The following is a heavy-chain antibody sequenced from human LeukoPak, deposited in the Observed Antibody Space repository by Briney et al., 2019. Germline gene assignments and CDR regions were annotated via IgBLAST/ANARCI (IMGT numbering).Heavy chain of an antibody. J-gene: IGHJ5*02. CDR2: IYYSGST. CDR1: GEPLSSGDYY. Sequence: SETLSLTCTVSGEPLSSGDYYWSWIRQPPGKGLEWIGYIYYSGSTYYNPSLKSRVTISVDTSKIQFSLKLSSVTAADTAVYYCARWFGESWDWFDPWGQGTLVTVSS. CDR3: ARWFGESWDWFDP. V-gene: IGHV4-30-4*01. D-gene: IGHD3-10*01.